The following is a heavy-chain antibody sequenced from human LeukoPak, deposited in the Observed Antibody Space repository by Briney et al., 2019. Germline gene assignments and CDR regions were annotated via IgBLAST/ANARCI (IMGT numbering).Heavy chain of an antibody. CDR3: AKEPLSGYYYDSGDY. J-gene: IGHJ4*02. Sequence: PGGSLRLSCAVSGFSVTNNYMSWVRQAPGKGLEWVSAISGSDGSTYYADSVKGRFTISRDNSKNTLYLQMNSLRAEDTAVYYCAKEPLSGYYYDSGDYWGQGTLVTVSS. CDR2: ISGSDGST. D-gene: IGHD3-22*01. V-gene: IGHV3-23*01. CDR1: GFSVTNNY.